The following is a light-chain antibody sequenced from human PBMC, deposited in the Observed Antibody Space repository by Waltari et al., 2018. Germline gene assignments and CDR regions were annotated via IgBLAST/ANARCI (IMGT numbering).Light chain of an antibody. CDR2: EVS. Sequence: WYQHSPGKAPNLIIYEVSKRPSGVFLRCDASKTDNTASLTISGLQAEDEVNYYSCSYKRGATWVFGGGTALTVL. J-gene: IGLJ3*02. V-gene: IGLV2-14*01. CDR3: CSYKRGATWV.